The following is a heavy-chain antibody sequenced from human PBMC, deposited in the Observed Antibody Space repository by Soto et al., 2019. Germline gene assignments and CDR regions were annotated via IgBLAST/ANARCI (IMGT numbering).Heavy chain of an antibody. CDR3: ARVFPPGYSGYDPRYFDS. V-gene: IGHV3-64*07. Sequence: EVQLVESGGGLVQPGGSLRLSCAASGFTFSSYAMHWVRQAPGKGLEYVSGINTNGGSTYYADSVKGRFTISRDNSKNTLYLQMGSLRAEDMAVYYCARVFPPGYSGYDPRYFDSWGQGTLVTVSS. D-gene: IGHD5-12*01. J-gene: IGHJ4*02. CDR1: GFTFSSYA. CDR2: INTNGGST.